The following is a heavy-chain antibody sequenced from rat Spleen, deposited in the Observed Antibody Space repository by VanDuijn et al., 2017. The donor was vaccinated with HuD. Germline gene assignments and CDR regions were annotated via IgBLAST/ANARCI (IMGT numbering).Heavy chain of an antibody. J-gene: IGHJ2*01. D-gene: IGHD1-11*01. CDR2: ISTGGGST. CDR3: TTEGLRSLGYFDY. Sequence: EVQLVESGGGLVQPGRSLKLSCAASGFTFSNYYMAWVRQAPTKGLEWVAYISTGGGSTYYRDSVKGRFTISRDNAKSTLYLQMDSLRSEDTATYYCTTEGLRSLGYFDYWGQGVMVTVSS. CDR1: GFTFSNYY. V-gene: IGHV5-27*01.